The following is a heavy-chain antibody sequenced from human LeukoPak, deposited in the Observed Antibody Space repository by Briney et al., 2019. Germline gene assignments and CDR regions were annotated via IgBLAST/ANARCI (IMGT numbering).Heavy chain of an antibody. V-gene: IGHV6-1*01. J-gene: IGHJ4*02. CDR2: TYYRSKWFF. D-gene: IGHD2-8*01. CDR1: GDSVSSNSAS. Sequence: SQTLSLTCAIPGDSVSSNSASWNWIRQSPSRGLEWLGRTYYRSKWFFDYAISVKSRITINPDTSKNQFSLQLNSVTPEDTAMYYCARTYCTNGLCGVTNDYWGQGTLVTVSS. CDR3: ARTYCTNGLCGVTNDY.